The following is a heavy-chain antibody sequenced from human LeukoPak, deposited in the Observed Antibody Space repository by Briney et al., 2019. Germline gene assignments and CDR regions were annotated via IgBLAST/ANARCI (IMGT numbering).Heavy chain of an antibody. CDR1: GYTFTSYG. CDR3: ARGEGSSWYRGSYYFDY. D-gene: IGHD6-13*01. J-gene: IGHJ4*02. Sequence: ASVKVSCKASGYTFTSYGISWVQQAPGQGLEWMGWISAYNGNTNYAQKLQGRVTMTTDTSTSTAYMELRSLRSDDTAVYYCARGEGSSWYRGSYYFDYWGQGTLVTVSS. V-gene: IGHV1-18*01. CDR2: ISAYNGNT.